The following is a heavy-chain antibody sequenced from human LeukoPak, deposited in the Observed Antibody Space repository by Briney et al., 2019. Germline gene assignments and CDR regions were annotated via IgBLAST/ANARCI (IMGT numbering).Heavy chain of an antibody. V-gene: IGHV3-23*01. CDR2: ITGSGDST. J-gene: IGHJ4*02. Sequence: GSLNLSCAASGFTFSGFAMNWVRQAPGKGLEWVSGITGSGDSTFYADSVKGRFTISRDNSKNTLYLQMNSLRAEDTAVYYCAKRDYYDSTTYSPLFDSWGQGTLVTVSS. CDR1: GFTFSGFA. CDR3: AKRDYYDSTTYSPLFDS. D-gene: IGHD3-22*01.